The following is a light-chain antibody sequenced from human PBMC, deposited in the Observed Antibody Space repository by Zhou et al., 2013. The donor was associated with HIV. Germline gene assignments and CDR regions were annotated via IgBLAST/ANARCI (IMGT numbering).Light chain of an antibody. CDR3: QQTYSTWT. CDR1: QDITHY. V-gene: IGKV1-39*01. J-gene: IGKJ1*01. CDR2: ATS. Sequence: DIQMTQSPSSLSASVGDRVTITCRASQDITHYLAWFQQKPGKAPNLLIYATSSLQSGVPSRFSGSGSGTDFALSISSLQPEDFATYYCQQTYSTWTFGQGTKVEI.